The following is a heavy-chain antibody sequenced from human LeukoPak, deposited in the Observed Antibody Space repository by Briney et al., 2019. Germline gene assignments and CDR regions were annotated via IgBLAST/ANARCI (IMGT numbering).Heavy chain of an antibody. Sequence: ASVKVSCKASGYTFTSYDINWVRQATGQGLEWMGWMNPNSGNTGYAQKFQGRVTMTTDTSTSTAYMELRSLRSDDTAVYYCARVAFSGSYYFDYWGQGTLVTVSS. CDR3: ARVAFSGSYYFDY. D-gene: IGHD1-26*01. CDR1: GYTFTSYD. J-gene: IGHJ4*02. V-gene: IGHV1-8*01. CDR2: MNPNSGNT.